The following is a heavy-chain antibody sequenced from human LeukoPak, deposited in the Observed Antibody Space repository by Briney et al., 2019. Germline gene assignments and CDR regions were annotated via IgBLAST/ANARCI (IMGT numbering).Heavy chain of an antibody. D-gene: IGHD4/OR15-4a*01. CDR3: ARRAGAYSHPYDY. CDR2: ISWNSGTI. Sequence: PGGSLRLSCAASGFTVSSNYMSWVRQAPGKGLEWVSGISWNSGTIGYADSVKGRFTISRDNSKNTLYLQMNSLRADDTAVYYCARRAGAYSHPYDYWGQGTLVTVSS. J-gene: IGHJ4*02. CDR1: GFTVSSNY. V-gene: IGHV3-53*01.